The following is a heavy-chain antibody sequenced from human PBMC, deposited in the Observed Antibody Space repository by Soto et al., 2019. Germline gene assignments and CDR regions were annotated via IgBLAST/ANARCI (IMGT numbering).Heavy chain of an antibody. Sequence: GGSLRLSCAASGFTFSSYAMSWVRQAPGKGLEWVSAISGSGGSTYYADSVKGRFTISRDNSKNTLYLQMNSLRAEDTAVYYCATDSRQYYDFWEGYWGQGTLVTVSS. J-gene: IGHJ4*02. CDR1: GFTFSSYA. D-gene: IGHD3-3*01. CDR3: ATDSRQYYDFWEGY. CDR2: ISGSGGST. V-gene: IGHV3-23*01.